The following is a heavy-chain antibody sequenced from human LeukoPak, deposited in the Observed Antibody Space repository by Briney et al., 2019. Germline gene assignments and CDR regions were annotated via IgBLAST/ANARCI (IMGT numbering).Heavy chain of an antibody. CDR2: INPNSGGT. D-gene: IGHD3-10*01. V-gene: IGHV1-2*02. CDR3: ARAYGSGSSYHPDY. J-gene: IGHJ4*02. Sequence: ASVTVSCKASGYTFTAYYMHWVRQAPGQGLEWMGWINPNSGGTNSSQKFQDRVTLTRDTSISTAYMELGSLRSDGTAIYYCARAYGSGSSYHPDYWGQGTLVTVSS. CDR1: GYTFTAYY.